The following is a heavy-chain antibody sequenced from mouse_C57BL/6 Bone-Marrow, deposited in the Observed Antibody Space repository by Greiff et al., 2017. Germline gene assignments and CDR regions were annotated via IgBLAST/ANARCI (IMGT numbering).Heavy chain of an antibody. CDR3: ARLAYYDYDDY. CDR2: INPNYGTT. D-gene: IGHD2-4*01. CDR1: GYSFTDSN. V-gene: IGHV1-39*01. Sequence: EVNLVESGPELVKPGASVKISCKAFGYSFTDSNMNWVKQSNGKSLEWIGVINPNYGTTSYNQKFKGKATLTVDQSSSTAYMQLNSLTSEDSAVYYCARLAYYDYDDYGGQGTTLTVSS. J-gene: IGHJ2*01.